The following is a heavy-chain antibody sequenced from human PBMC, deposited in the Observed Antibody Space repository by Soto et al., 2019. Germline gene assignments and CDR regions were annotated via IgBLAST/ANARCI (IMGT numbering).Heavy chain of an antibody. D-gene: IGHD3-10*01. V-gene: IGHV3-33*01. CDR3: ARDDEYSGNGMDV. CDR2: ILNDGSNR. CDR1: KFTFSNYG. Sequence: QVQLVESGGGVVQPGRSLRLSCAASKFTFSNYGMHWVRQAPGKGLEWVAVILNDGSNRYHADSVKDRFTISRDNSKNTLYLQMNSLRAEDTAVYYCARDDEYSGNGMDVWGQGTTVTVS. J-gene: IGHJ6*02.